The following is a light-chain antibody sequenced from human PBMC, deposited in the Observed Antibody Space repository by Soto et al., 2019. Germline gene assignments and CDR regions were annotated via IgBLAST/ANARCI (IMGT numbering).Light chain of an antibody. CDR3: SSYTDSNIPVI. CDR1: SSDVGAYNY. V-gene: IGLV2-14*01. J-gene: IGLJ2*01. CDR2: EVT. Sequence: QSVLTQPASVSGSPGQSITISCTGTSSDVGAYNYVSWYQQHPGKAPKLIIFEVTNRPSGVSSRFSGSKSGNTASLTVSGLQAEAEADYYCSSYTDSNIPVIFGVGTKLTVL.